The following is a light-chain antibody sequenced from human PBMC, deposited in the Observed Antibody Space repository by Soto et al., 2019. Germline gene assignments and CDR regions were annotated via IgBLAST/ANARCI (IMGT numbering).Light chain of an antibody. J-gene: IGLJ2*01. CDR1: RSNIGSST. Sequence: QSALTQPPSTSGTTGHSVTISCSGTRSNIGSSTVNWYQHLPGTAPKLLIYGDDQRPSGVPDRFSGSKSGTSVFLAISGLQSEDEADYYCTAWDDSLSAVVFGGGTKLTVL. CDR3: TAWDDSLSAVV. CDR2: GDD. V-gene: IGLV1-44*01.